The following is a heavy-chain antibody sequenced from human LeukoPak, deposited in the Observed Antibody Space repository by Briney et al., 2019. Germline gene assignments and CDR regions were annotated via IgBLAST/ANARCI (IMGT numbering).Heavy chain of an antibody. Sequence: GASVRVSCKASGYTFTSYYMHWVRQAPGRGLEWMGIINPSGGSTSYAQKFQRRVTMTRDTSTSTVYMELSSLRSEDTAVYYCARDRRSGGRLELDYWGQGTLVTVSS. V-gene: IGHV1-46*01. J-gene: IGHJ4*02. CDR2: INPSGGST. CDR1: GYTFTSYY. CDR3: ARDRRSGGRLELDY. D-gene: IGHD3-10*01.